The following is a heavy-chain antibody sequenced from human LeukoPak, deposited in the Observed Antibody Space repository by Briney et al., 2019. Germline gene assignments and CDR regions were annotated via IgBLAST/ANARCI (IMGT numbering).Heavy chain of an antibody. D-gene: IGHD2-2*01. CDR1: GFTFTNYG. J-gene: IGHJ4*02. Sequence: PGGSLRLSCAASGFTFTNYGMNWVRQAPGKGLEWVSYIDSSSSTIYYADSVKGRFTISRDNAKNSLYLQMSSLRAEDTAVYYCARDVSSTSAHDYWGQGTLVTVSS. CDR2: IDSSSSTI. V-gene: IGHV3-48*01. CDR3: ARDVSSTSAHDY.